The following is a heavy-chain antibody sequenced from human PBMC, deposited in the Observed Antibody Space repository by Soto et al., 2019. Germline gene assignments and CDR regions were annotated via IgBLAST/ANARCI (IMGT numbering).Heavy chain of an antibody. CDR2: IIPIFGTT. CDR1: GGTFNSYA. J-gene: IGHJ6*02. D-gene: IGHD2-21*02. CDR3: ARAPTKNIVVVTPYYYYYIMDV. Sequence: QVQLVQSGAEVKKPGSSVKVSCKASGGTFNSYAITWVRQAPGQGLEWMGGIIPIFGTTNYAQKFQGRVTIIADESTSTAYMELSSLRSEDTAVYYCARAPTKNIVVVTPYYYYYIMDVWGQGTTVTVSS. V-gene: IGHV1-69*12.